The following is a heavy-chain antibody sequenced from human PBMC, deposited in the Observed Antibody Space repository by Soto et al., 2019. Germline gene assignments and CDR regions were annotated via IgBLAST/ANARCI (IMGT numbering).Heavy chain of an antibody. Sequence: QVQLVESGGGVVQPGRSLRLSCVASGFTFSNHGMHWVRQAPGKGLEWVAVILHDGSYKSNVDSVEGRFTISRDNSKQTLYLEMNSLRTEDTAVYFCAKGVSAYGGYVKDWGQGTLVTVSS. CDR2: ILHDGSYK. V-gene: IGHV3-30*18. J-gene: IGHJ4*02. CDR3: AKGVSAYGGYVKD. CDR1: GFTFSNHG. D-gene: IGHD5-12*01.